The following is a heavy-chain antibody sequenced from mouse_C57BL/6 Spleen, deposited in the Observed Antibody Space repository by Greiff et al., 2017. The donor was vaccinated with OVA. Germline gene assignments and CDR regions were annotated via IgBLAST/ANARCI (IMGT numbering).Heavy chain of an antibody. CDR1: GYAFSSSW. CDR2: IYPGDGDT. D-gene: IGHD1-1*01. CDR3: ARSVTTVVPFDY. J-gene: IGHJ2*01. V-gene: IGHV1-82*01. Sequence: QVQLQQSGPELVKPGASVKISCKASGYAFSSSWMNWVKQRPGKGLEWIGRIYPGDGDTNYNGKFKGKATLTADKSSSTAYMQLSSLTSGDSAVYFGARSVTTVVPFDYWGQGTTLTVSS.